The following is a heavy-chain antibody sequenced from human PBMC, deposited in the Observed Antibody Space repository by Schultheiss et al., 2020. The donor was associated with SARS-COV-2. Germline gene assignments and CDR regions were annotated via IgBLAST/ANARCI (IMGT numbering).Heavy chain of an antibody. CDR3: AKDAQYDYDRSGPTLDY. V-gene: IGHV3-23*01. D-gene: IGHD3-22*01. CDR2: ISGSGGGT. Sequence: GESLKISCAASGFTFSSYAMSWVRQAPGKGLEWVSGISGSGGGTHYADSVKGRFTISRDNSKKTLYVQMNSLRAEDTAVYYCAKDAQYDYDRSGPTLDYWGQGTLVTVSS. CDR1: GFTFSSYA. J-gene: IGHJ4*02.